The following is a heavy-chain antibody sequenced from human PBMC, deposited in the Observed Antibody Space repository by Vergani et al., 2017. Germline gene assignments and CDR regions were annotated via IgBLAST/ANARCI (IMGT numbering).Heavy chain of an antibody. V-gene: IGHV4-59*01. CDR2: IYYSGST. D-gene: IGHD3-22*01. J-gene: IGHJ3*02. Sequence: QVQLQESGPGLVKPSETLSLTCTVSGGSISSYYWSWIRQPPGKGLEWIGYIYYSGSTNYNPSLKSRVTISVDTSKNQSSLKLSSVTAADTAVYYCARTLSIYYDSSGYVPDAFDIWGQGTMVTVSS. CDR3: ARTLSIYYDSSGYVPDAFDI. CDR1: GGSISSYY.